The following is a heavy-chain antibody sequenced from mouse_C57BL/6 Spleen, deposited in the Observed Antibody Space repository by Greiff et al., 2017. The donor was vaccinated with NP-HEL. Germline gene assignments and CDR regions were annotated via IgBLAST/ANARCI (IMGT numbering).Heavy chain of an antibody. V-gene: IGHV1-26*01. CDR1: GYTFTDYY. Sequence: VQLQQSGPELVKPGASVKISCKASGYTFTDYYMNWVKQSHGKSLEWIGDINPNNGGTSYNQKFKGKATLTVDKSSSTAYMELRSLTSEDSAVYYCAREDGNPFYYAMDYWGQGTSVTVSS. CDR2: INPNNGGT. CDR3: AREDGNPFYYAMDY. J-gene: IGHJ4*01. D-gene: IGHD2-1*01.